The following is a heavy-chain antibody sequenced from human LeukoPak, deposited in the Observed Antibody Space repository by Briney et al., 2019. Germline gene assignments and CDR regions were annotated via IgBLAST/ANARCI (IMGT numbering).Heavy chain of an antibody. CDR3: ARVKNTAMVMGVDWFDP. CDR2: INPNSGGT. J-gene: IGHJ5*02. Sequence: GASVKVSCKASGGTFSSYAISWVRQAPGQGLEWMGRINPNSGGTNYAQKFQGRVTMTRDTSISTAYMELSRLRSDDTAVYYCARVKNTAMVMGVDWFDPWGQGTLVTVSS. CDR1: GGTFSSYA. V-gene: IGHV1-2*06. D-gene: IGHD5-18*01.